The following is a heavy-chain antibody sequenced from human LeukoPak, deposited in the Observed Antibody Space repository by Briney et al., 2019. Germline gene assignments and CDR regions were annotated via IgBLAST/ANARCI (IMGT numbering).Heavy chain of an antibody. Sequence: PGRSLRLSCAGSGFTFSSYAMHWVRQAPGKGLEWVAVISYDGSIKYYADSVKGRFTTSRDNSKNMLYLQMNSLSAEDTAVYYCARGPWYSSGWYVLSVDYWGQGTLVTVSS. CDR2: ISYDGSIK. V-gene: IGHV3-30-3*01. CDR1: GFTFSSYA. D-gene: IGHD6-19*01. J-gene: IGHJ4*02. CDR3: ARGPWYSSGWYVLSVDY.